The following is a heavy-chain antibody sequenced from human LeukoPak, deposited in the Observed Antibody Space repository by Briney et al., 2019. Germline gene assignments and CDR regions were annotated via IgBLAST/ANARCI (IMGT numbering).Heavy chain of an antibody. V-gene: IGHV4-59*01. Sequence: SETLSLTCNGSGGSISSYYWSWIRQPPGKGLEWIGYMYYSGSTNYNPSTNYNPSLKSRVTISVDTSKNQFSLKLSSVTAADTAVYYCARDVGATPGYFDYWGQGTLVTVSS. J-gene: IGHJ4*02. CDR3: ARDVGATPGYFDY. D-gene: IGHD1-26*01. CDR2: MYYSGST. CDR1: GGSISSYY.